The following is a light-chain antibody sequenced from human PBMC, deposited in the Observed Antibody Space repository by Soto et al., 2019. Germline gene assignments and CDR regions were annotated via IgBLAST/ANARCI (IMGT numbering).Light chain of an antibody. CDR3: QQYNNWPPCT. CDR1: QSVTTN. Sequence: EIMMTQSPATLSASPGERATLSCRASQSVTTNLAWYQKKPGQAPRLLIYNAFTRATGIAARFSGSGSGTDFTLTISSLQSEDFAVYYCQQYNNWPPCTFGQGTKLEIK. J-gene: IGKJ2*02. V-gene: IGKV3-15*01. CDR2: NAF.